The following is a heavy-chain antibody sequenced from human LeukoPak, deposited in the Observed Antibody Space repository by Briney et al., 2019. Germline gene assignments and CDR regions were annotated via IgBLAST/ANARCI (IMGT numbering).Heavy chain of an antibody. Sequence: SETLSLTCTVSGGSISSGGSYWTWIRQHPGKGLEWIGYMYYSGSPYYNPSLRSRLTISVDTSKNQFSLKLSSVTAADTAVHYCARAVNDFWSGFSYYFDCWGQGTLVTVSS. CDR1: GGSISSGGSY. V-gene: IGHV4-31*03. D-gene: IGHD3-3*01. CDR3: ARAVNDFWSGFSYYFDC. J-gene: IGHJ4*02. CDR2: MYYSGSP.